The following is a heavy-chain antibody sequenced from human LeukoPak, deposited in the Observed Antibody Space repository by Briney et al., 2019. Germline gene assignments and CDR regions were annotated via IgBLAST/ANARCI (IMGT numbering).Heavy chain of an antibody. Sequence: GGSLRLSCAASGFTFSSYWMHWVRQAPGKGLVWVSRINSDGSSTSYADSVKGRFTISRDNAKNTLYLQMNSLRAKDTAVYYCARGPYYYGSGSYYYYYYYYMDVWGKGTTVTVSS. CDR3: ARGPYYYGSGSYYYYYYYYMDV. CDR1: GFTFSSYW. D-gene: IGHD3-10*01. V-gene: IGHV3-74*01. J-gene: IGHJ6*03. CDR2: INSDGSST.